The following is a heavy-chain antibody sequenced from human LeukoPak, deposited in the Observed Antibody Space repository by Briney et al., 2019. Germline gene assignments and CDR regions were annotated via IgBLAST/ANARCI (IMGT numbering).Heavy chain of an antibody. CDR3: AKTRGPVAFNPDY. D-gene: IGHD5-12*01. CDR2: ISGSDGST. V-gene: IGHV3-23*01. J-gene: IGHJ4*02. CDR1: GFTFSSYA. Sequence: GGSLRLSCAASGFTFSSYAMTWVRQAPGKGLEWVSTISGSDGSTYYADSVKGRFTISRDNSKNTLYLQMNSLRAEDTAVYYCAKTRGPVAFNPDYWGQGTLVIASS.